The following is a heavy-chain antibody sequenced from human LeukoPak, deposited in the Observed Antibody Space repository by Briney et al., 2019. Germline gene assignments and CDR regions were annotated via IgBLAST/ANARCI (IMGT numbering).Heavy chain of an antibody. D-gene: IGHD3-22*01. CDR1: GFTISTYT. Sequence: GGSLRLSCAASGFTISTYTMNWVRQVPGKGLEWLSYINMRGGTIDYADSVQGRFTISRDNAKNSLYLQMNSLRAEDTAVYYCARETYFYDSSGYPHNYFDYWGQGNLVTVST. CDR3: ARETYFYDSSGYPHNYFDY. CDR2: INMRGGTI. J-gene: IGHJ4*02. V-gene: IGHV3-48*01.